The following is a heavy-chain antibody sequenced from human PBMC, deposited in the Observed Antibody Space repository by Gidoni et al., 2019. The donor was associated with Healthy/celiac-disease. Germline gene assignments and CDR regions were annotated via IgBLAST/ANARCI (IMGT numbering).Heavy chain of an antibody. J-gene: IGHJ4*02. CDR3: AREDLAWYRLH. CDR1: GGSISSSSYY. Sequence: VKPSETLSLTCTVSGGSISSSSYYWGWIRQPPGKGLEWIGSIYYSGSTYYNPSLKSRVTISVDTSKNQFSLKLSSVTAADTAVYYCAREDLAWYRLHWGQGTLVTVSS. CDR2: IYYSGST. V-gene: IGHV4-39*02. D-gene: IGHD3-9*01.